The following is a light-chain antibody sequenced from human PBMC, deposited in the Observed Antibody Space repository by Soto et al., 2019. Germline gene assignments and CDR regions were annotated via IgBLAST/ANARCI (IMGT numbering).Light chain of an antibody. J-gene: IGKJ2*01. CDR3: QKSSSIPYT. V-gene: IGKV1-39*01. CDR1: QTISTY. CDR2: AAS. Sequence: DIQMTQSPSSLSASVGDRVTITCRARQTISTYLNWYQQNPGKAPKLLIYAASNLQNGVPSRFSGSGSGTDFTLTISSLQPEDFATYYCQKSSSIPYTFGQGTKLEIK.